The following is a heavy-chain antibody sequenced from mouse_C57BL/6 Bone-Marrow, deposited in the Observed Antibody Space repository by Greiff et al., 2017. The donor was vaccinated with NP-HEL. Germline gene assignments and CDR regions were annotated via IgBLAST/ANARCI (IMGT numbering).Heavy chain of an antibody. D-gene: IGHD2-10*02. CDR2: IYPGSGNT. J-gene: IGHJ2*01. CDR3: ARGGYGLSFDG. Sequence: QVQLQQSGPELVKPGASVKISCKASGYSFTSYYIHWVKQRPGQGLEWIGWIYPGSGNTKYNEKFKGKATLTADTSSSTAYMQLSSLTSEDSAVDYSARGGYGLSFDGWGQGTTLTVSS. V-gene: IGHV1-66*01. CDR1: GYSFTSYY.